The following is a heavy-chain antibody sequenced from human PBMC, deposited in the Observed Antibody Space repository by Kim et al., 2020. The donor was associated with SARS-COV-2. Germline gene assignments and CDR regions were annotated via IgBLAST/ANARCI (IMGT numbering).Heavy chain of an antibody. J-gene: IGHJ5*02. CDR1: GGSFSGYY. D-gene: IGHD3-3*01. V-gene: IGHV4-34*01. Sequence: SETLSLTCAVYGGSFSGYYWSWIRQPPGKGLEWIGEINHSGSTNYNPSLKSRVTISVDTSKNQFSLKLSSVTAADTAVYYCARASRITIFGVVITRAYGWFDPWGQGTLVTVSS. CDR2: INHSGST. CDR3: ARASRITIFGVVITRAYGWFDP.